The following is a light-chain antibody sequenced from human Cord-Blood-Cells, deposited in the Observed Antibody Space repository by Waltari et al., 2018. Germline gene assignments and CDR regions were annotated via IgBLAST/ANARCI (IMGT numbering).Light chain of an antibody. CDR1: QSISSW. J-gene: IGKJ1*01. CDR3: QQYNSYL. V-gene: IGKV1-5*01. CDR2: DAS. Sequence: DIQMTKSPSTLSASVGDRVTITCRASQSISSWLAWYQQKPGKAPKLLIYDASSLESGVPSRFSGSGSGTEFTLTISILQPDDFATYYCQQYNSYLFGQGTKVEIK.